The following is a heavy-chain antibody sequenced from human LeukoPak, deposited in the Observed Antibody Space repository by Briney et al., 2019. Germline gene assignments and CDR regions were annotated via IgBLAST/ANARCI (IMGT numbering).Heavy chain of an antibody. D-gene: IGHD3-10*01. CDR2: IIPILGIA. Sequence: GASVKVSCKASGYTFNGFYLHWVRQAPGQGLEWMGRIIPILGIANYAQKFQGRVTITADKSTSTAYMELSSLRSEDTAVYYCARGGSGSYYYFDYWGQGTLVTVSS. V-gene: IGHV1-69*04. CDR1: GYTFNGFY. J-gene: IGHJ4*02. CDR3: ARGGSGSYYYFDY.